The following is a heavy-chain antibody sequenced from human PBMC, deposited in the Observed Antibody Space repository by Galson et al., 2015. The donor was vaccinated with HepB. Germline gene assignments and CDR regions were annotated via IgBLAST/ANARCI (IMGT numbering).Heavy chain of an antibody. Sequence: SLRLSCAASGFTFSDYWMSWVRQAPGKGLEWVASIKEDGSEQYYGDSVRGRFTISRDNAKNSLWLQMNSLRVEDTAMYYCTRDFGGVWGQGTLVTVSS. V-gene: IGHV3-7*03. CDR2: IKEDGSEQ. J-gene: IGHJ4*02. CDR3: TRDFGGV. D-gene: IGHD3-16*01. CDR1: GFTFSDYW.